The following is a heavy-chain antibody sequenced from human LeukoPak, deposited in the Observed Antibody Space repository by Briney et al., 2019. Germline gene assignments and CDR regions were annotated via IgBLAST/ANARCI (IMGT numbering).Heavy chain of an antibody. Sequence: PSETLSLTCTVSGGSISSYYWSWLRQPAGKGLEWIGRIYTSGSTNYNPSLKSRGTMSVDTSKNQFSLKLSSVTAADTAVYYCARERDYYDSRDAFDIWGQGTMVTVSA. CDR1: GGSISSYY. CDR3: ARERDYYDSRDAFDI. D-gene: IGHD3-22*01. J-gene: IGHJ3*02. CDR2: IYTSGST. V-gene: IGHV4-4*07.